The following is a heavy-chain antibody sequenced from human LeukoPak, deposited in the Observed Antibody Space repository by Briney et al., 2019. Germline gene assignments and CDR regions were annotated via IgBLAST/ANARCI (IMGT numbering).Heavy chain of an antibody. J-gene: IGHJ4*02. Sequence: GASVKVSCKASGYTFTGYYMHWVRQAPGQGLEWMGRINPNSGGTNYAQKFQGRVTMTRDTSISTAYMELSRLRSDDTAVYYCARDSYGSGSYYHFDYWGQGTLVTVSS. D-gene: IGHD3-10*01. V-gene: IGHV1-2*06. CDR3: ARDSYGSGSYYHFDY. CDR1: GYTFTGYY. CDR2: INPNSGGT.